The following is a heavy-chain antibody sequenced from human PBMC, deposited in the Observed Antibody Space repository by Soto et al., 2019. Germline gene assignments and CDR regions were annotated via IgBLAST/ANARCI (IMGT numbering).Heavy chain of an antibody. D-gene: IGHD2-21*01. CDR2: ISRDGSTM. Sequence: QVQLVESGGGVVQPGRSLRLSCAASGVTLSNFGMHWVRQAPGKGLEWVAVISRDGSTMLYADSVKGRFTISRDSSRNTLYLQMNRVRAEETAVYHGVGEVASGSWGQGALVTVSS. CDR1: GVTLSNFG. J-gene: IGHJ5*02. CDR3: VGEVASGS. V-gene: IGHV3-30*03.